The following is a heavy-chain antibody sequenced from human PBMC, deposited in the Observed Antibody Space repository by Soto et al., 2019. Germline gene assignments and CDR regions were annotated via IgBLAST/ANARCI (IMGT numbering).Heavy chain of an antibody. Sequence: GGSLRLSCAVPGGIFHGYGMHWVRQAPGKGLEWVAIIRFDGSNEEYADSVKGRFTISRDNSKNTLYLQMNTLGAEDTAVYYCARDGIGGTVFRGYLDYWGRGAVVTVSS. D-gene: IGHD1-7*01. CDR3: ARDGIGGTVFRGYLDY. V-gene: IGHV3-33*01. CDR1: GGIFHGYG. CDR2: IRFDGSNE. J-gene: IGHJ4*02.